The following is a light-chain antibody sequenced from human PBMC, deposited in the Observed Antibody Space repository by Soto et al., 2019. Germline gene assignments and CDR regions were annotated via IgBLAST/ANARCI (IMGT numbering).Light chain of an antibody. CDR1: QSISSY. J-gene: IGKJ2*01. V-gene: IGKV1-39*01. CDR3: QQSYSTPYT. CDR2: AAS. Sequence: DIQMTQSPSSLSASVGGRVTITCRASQSISSYLNWYQQKPGKAPKLLIYAASSLQSGVPSRFSGSGSGTEFTLTISSLQPEDFATYYCQQSYSTPYTFGQGTKLDIK.